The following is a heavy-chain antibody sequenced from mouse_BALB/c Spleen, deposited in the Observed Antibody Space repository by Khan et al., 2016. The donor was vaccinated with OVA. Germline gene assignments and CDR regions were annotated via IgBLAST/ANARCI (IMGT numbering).Heavy chain of an antibody. J-gene: IGHJ3*01. CDR1: GDSITSGY. CDR3: ARSTYRYAFAY. V-gene: IGHV3-8*02. CDR2: MIYTGYT. Sequence: VQLKESGPSLVKPSQTLSLTCSVTGDSITSGYWSWIRKFPGNKLEYMGYMIYTGYTDYNPSLKSRLAIPRHTTKNQYYLQLNSWTTEDTATYYCARSTYRYAFAYWAQGTLVTVSA. D-gene: IGHD2-14*01.